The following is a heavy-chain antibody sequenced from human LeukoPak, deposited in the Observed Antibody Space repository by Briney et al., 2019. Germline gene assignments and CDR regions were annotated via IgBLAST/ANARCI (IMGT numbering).Heavy chain of an antibody. V-gene: IGHV4-39*07. CDR2: IYYSGST. J-gene: IGHJ6*03. CDR1: GGSISSSSYY. CDR3: ARDRRDYYDSSGYYMFYYYYMDV. D-gene: IGHD3-22*01. Sequence: PSETLFLTCTVSGGSISSSSYYWGWIRQPPGKGLEWIGSIYYSGSTYYNPSLKSRVTISVDTSKNQFSLKLSSVTAADTAVYYCARDRRDYYDSSGYYMFYYYYMDVWGKGTTVTVSS.